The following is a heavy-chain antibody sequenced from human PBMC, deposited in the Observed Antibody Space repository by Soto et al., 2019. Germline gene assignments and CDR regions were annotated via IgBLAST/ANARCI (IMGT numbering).Heavy chain of an antibody. CDR1: GYTFTSYG. J-gene: IGHJ3*02. D-gene: IGHD2-15*01. V-gene: IGHV1-18*01. Sequence: GASVKVSCKASGYTFTSYGISWVRQAPGQGLEWMGWISAYNGNTNYAQKLQGRVTMTTDTSTSTAYMELRSLRSDDTAVYYCARDMGYWICSSCFPTDAFDIWGQGTMVTVS. CDR3: ARDMGYWICSSCFPTDAFDI. CDR2: ISAYNGNT.